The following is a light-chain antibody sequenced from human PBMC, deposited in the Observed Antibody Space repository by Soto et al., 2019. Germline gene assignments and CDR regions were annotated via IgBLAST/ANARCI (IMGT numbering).Light chain of an antibody. Sequence: DIQMTQSPSTLSASVEDRVTITCRASQSISTWLAWYQQKPGKAPKVLIYDASSLESGVPSRFSGSGSGTEFTLTISSLQPDDFATYYCQHYDSYAYTFGQGTKLEIK. CDR3: QHYDSYAYT. CDR1: QSISTW. CDR2: DAS. J-gene: IGKJ2*01. V-gene: IGKV1-5*01.